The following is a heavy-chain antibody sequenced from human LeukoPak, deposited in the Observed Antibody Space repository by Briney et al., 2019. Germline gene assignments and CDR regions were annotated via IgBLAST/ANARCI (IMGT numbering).Heavy chain of an antibody. D-gene: IGHD3-3*01. CDR2: ISSSGSTI. J-gene: IGHJ4*02. CDR3: AALHYDFWSGYEPY. V-gene: IGHV3-48*03. CDR1: GFTFISYS. Sequence: GGSLRLSCAASGFTFISYSMRWVRQAPGKGLEWVSYISSSGSTIYYADSVKGRFTISRDNAKNSLYLQMNSLRAEDTAVYYCAALHYDFWSGYEPYWGQGTLVTVSS.